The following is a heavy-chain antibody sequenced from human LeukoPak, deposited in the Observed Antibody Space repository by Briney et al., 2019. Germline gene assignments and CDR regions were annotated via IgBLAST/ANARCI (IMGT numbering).Heavy chain of an antibody. D-gene: IGHD2-2*01. CDR1: GGTFSSYA. CDR2: IIPIFGTA. V-gene: IGHV1-69*13. J-gene: IGHJ4*02. CDR3: ALSLHCSSTSCYFDY. Sequence: ASVKVSCKASGGTFSSYAISWVRQAPGQGLEWMGGIIPIFGTANYAQKFQGRVTITADESTSTAYMELCSLRSEDTAVYYCALSLHCSSTSCYFDYWGQGTLVTVSS.